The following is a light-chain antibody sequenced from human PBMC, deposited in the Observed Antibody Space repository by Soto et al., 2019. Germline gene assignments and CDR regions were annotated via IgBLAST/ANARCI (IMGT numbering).Light chain of an antibody. Sequence: DIVMTQSPLSLPVTPGEPASISCRSSQSLLHSNGYNYSDWYLQKPGQSRQLLIYLASNRGSGVPDRFRGRGSGTAFTLKISRVEADDVGVDYCMHALQTPLIFGWGTKVQIK. CDR1: QSLLHSNGYNY. CDR2: LAS. J-gene: IGKJ4*01. CDR3: MHALQTPLI. V-gene: IGKV2-28*01.